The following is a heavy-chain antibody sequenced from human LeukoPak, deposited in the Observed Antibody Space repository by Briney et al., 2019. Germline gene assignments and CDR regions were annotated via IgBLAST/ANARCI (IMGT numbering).Heavy chain of an antibody. D-gene: IGHD2-15*01. V-gene: IGHV3-30*04. CDR3: ARDQVELCSSGSCYVIDN. CDR2: MSYDGSNK. Sequence: GWSLRLSCAASGRTFRDYAMSWVRQAPGKGLEWVAVMSYDGSNKYYADSVKGRFTISRDNSRNTLHLQMSSLRVADTAVYYCARDQVELCSSGSCYVIDNWGPGTLVAVSS. CDR1: GRTFRDYA. J-gene: IGHJ4*02.